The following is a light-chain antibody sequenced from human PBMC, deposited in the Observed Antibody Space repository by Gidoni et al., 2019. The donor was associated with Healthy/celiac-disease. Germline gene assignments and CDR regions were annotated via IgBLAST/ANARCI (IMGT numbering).Light chain of an antibody. CDR1: LSVSSN. Sequence: EIVMTQSPATLSVSPGDRATLSCRASLSVSSNLAWYQQKPGQAPRLLIYGASTSASGIPARFSGSGSGTEFTLTISSLQSEDVAVYYCQQYNNWPWTFGQGTKVEIK. V-gene: IGKV3-15*01. CDR3: QQYNNWPWT. J-gene: IGKJ1*01. CDR2: GAS.